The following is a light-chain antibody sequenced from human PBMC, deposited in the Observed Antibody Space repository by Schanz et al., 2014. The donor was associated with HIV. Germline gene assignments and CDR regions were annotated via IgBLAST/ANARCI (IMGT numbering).Light chain of an antibody. CDR1: SSDVGGYNY. V-gene: IGLV2-14*01. CDR3: SSYTSSRTWV. Sequence: QSVLTQPASVSGSPGQSITISCTGSSSDVGGYNYVSWYQQHPGKAPKLMIYDVKNRPSGVSNRFSGSKSGNTASLTISGLQAEDEADYYCSSYTSSRTWVFGGGTKLTVL. J-gene: IGLJ3*02. CDR2: DVK.